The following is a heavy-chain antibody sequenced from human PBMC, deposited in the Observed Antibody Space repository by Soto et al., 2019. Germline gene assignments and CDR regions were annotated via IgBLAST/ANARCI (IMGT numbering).Heavy chain of an antibody. CDR1: GGSFSGYY. Sequence: QVQLQQWGAGLLKPSETLSLTCAVYGGSFSGYYWSWIRQPPGKGLEWIGEINHSGSTNYNPSLKSRGTISVDTSKHQFSLKLSSVTAADTAVYYCARAGINKIAVAGTFYYGMDVWGQGTTVTVSS. CDR3: ARAGINKIAVAGTFYYGMDV. V-gene: IGHV4-34*01. J-gene: IGHJ6*02. CDR2: INHSGST. D-gene: IGHD6-19*01.